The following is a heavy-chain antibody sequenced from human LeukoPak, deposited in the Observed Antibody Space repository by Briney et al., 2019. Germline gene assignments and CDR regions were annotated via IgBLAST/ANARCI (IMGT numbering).Heavy chain of an antibody. J-gene: IGHJ6*03. V-gene: IGHV3-23*01. D-gene: IGHD3-3*01. Sequence: PGGSLRLSCAASGFDFTAYGMSWVRQAPGKGLEWVSGISASGLDTYYADSVTGRFTISRDNSKNTVHLLMNSLRAEDSAMYYCAKYGPRFGVVIEYFMDVWGKGTRVTVSS. CDR3: AKYGPRFGVVIEYFMDV. CDR2: ISASGLDT. CDR1: GFDFTAYG.